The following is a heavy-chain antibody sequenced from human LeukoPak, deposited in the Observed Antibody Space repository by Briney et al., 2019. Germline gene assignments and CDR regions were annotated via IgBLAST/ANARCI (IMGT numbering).Heavy chain of an antibody. D-gene: IGHD2-8*01. CDR3: ARDLHAGVFDY. V-gene: IGHV3-33*08. CDR2: IWEDGITK. Sequence: PGRSLRLSCAASGFTFSSYGMHWVRQAAGKGLEWVAAIWEDGITKDYAASVKGRFIISRDNSNNTLYLQMNSLRAEDSAVYYCARDLHAGVFDYWGQGTLVTVSS. J-gene: IGHJ4*02. CDR1: GFTFSSYG.